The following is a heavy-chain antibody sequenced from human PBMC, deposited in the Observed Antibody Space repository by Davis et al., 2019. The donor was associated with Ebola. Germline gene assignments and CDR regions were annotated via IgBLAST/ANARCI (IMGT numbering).Heavy chain of an antibody. CDR2: ISGSGGST. CDR3: VRFFFDL. V-gene: IGHV3-23*01. J-gene: IGHJ4*02. CDR1: GFTFSSYA. Sequence: GESLKISCAASGFTFSSYAMSWVRQAPGKGLEWVSAISGSGGSTYYADSVKGRFTISRDNSKNTLYLQMNSLRVEDTATYYCVRFFFDLWGQGALVTVSS.